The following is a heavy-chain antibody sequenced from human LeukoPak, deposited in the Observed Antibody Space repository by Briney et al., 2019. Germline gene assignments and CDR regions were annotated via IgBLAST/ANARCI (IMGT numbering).Heavy chain of an antibody. CDR3: ARDRTHDRLVLRYFDWLTHGMDV. D-gene: IGHD3-9*01. CDR2: INPNSGGT. Sequence: ASVKVSCKASGYTFTGYYMHWVRQAPGQGLEWMGWINPNSGGTNYAQKFQGRVTMTRDTSISTAYMELSRLRSDDTAVYYCARDRTHDRLVLRYFDWLTHGMDVWGQGTTVTVSS. J-gene: IGHJ6*02. V-gene: IGHV1-2*02. CDR1: GYTFTGYY.